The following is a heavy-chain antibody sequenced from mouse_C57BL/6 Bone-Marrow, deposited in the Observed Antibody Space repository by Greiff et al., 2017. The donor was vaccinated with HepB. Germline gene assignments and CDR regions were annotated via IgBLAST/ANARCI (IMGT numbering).Heavy chain of an antibody. J-gene: IGHJ1*03. CDR2: IRNKANGYTT. CDR3: ARSYYYGSSYWYFDV. Sequence: EVKVVESGGGLVQPGGSLSLSCAASGFTFTDYYMSWVRQPPGKALEWLGFIRNKANGYTTEYSASVKGRFTISRDNSQSILYLQMNALRAEDSATYYCARSYYYGSSYWYFDVWGTGTTVTVSS. V-gene: IGHV7-3*01. CDR1: GFTFTDYY. D-gene: IGHD1-1*01.